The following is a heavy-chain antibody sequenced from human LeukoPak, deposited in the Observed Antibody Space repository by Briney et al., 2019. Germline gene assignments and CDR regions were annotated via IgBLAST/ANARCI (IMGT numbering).Heavy chain of an antibody. Sequence: GGSLRLSCAASGFTFSSYGMHWVRQAPGKGLEWVAVISYDGSSKYYADSVKGRFTISRDNSKNTLYLQMNSLRAEDTAVYYCAKTARDTRKNWFDPWGQGTLVTVSS. CDR2: ISYDGSSK. J-gene: IGHJ5*02. CDR1: GFTFSSYG. V-gene: IGHV3-30*18. D-gene: IGHD5-24*01. CDR3: AKTARDTRKNWFDP.